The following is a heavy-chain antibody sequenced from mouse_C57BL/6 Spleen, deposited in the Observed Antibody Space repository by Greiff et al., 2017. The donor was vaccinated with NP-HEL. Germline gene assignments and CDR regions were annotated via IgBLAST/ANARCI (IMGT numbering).Heavy chain of an antibody. J-gene: IGHJ2*01. CDR1: GYSITSGYY. D-gene: IGHD1-1*01. CDR3: ARGGYGSSLLSDY. CDR2: ISYDGSN. V-gene: IGHV3-6*01. Sequence: EVKVEESGPGLVKPSQSLSLTCSVTGYSITSGYYWNWIRQFPGNKLEWMGYISYDGSNNYNPSLKNRISITRDTSKNQFFLKLNSVTTEDTATYYCARGGYGSSLLSDYWGQGTTLTVSS.